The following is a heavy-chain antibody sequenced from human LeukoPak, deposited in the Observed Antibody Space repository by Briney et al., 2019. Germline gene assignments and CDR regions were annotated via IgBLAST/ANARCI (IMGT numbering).Heavy chain of an antibody. Sequence: PSETLSLTCTVSGGSISSYYWSWIRQPPGKGLEWIGYIYYSGSTNYNPSLKSRVTISVDTSKNQFSLKLSSVTAADTAVYYCARDAREYRGGPWFGKSWFDPWGQGTLVTVSS. J-gene: IGHJ5*02. CDR2: IYYSGST. CDR1: GGSISSYY. CDR3: ARDAREYRGGPWFGKSWFDP. D-gene: IGHD3-10*01. V-gene: IGHV4-59*01.